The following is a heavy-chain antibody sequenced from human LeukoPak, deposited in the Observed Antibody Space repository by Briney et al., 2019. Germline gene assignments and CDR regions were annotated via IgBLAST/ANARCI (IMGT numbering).Heavy chain of an antibody. J-gene: IGHJ4*02. CDR1: GFTFSSYW. CDR3: ARDPVEWELLLDY. V-gene: IGHV3-7*01. D-gene: IGHD1-26*01. CDR2: MNIDGSEK. Sequence: GGSLRLSCAASGFTFSSYWMGRVRQAPGKRLEWVANMNIDGSEKYYADSAKGRFTISRDNARNSVYLQINSLRVEDTAVYYCARDPVEWELLLDYWGQGTLVTVSS.